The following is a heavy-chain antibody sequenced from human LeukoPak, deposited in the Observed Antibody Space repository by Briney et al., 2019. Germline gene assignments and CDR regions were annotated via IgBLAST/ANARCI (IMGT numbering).Heavy chain of an antibody. V-gene: IGHV1-2*02. D-gene: IGHD2-8*01. CDR2: INTDRGAT. Sequence: ASVKVSCKASGYTFTDSFMHWVRQAPGQGLEWMGWINTDRGATKYAQKFQGRDTVTRDMSISTAFMELSSLRSDDTAVCYCARGPIWPNYYIDYWGQGTLVTVSS. CDR3: ARGPIWPNYYIDY. CDR1: GYTFTDSF. J-gene: IGHJ4*02.